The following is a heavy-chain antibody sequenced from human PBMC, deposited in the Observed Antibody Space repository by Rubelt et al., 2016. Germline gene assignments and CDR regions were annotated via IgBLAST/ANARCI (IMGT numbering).Heavy chain of an antibody. CDR1: GGSISSYY. J-gene: IGHJ4*02. CDR2: IYYSGST. CDR3: ARGIAAAGLVGY. Sequence: QVQLQESGPGLVKPSETLSLTCTVSGGSISSYYWSWIRQPPGKGLDWIGYIYYSGSTNYNPSLKSRVTISVDTSKNQFSLRLSSVTAADTAVYYCARGIAAAGLVGYWGQGTLVTVSS. D-gene: IGHD6-13*01. V-gene: IGHV4-59*12.